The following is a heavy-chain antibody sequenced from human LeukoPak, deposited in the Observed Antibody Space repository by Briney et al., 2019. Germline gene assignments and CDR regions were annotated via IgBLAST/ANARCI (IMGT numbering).Heavy chain of an antibody. J-gene: IGHJ4*02. CDR1: GGSISSSSYY. D-gene: IGHD5-18*01. V-gene: IGHV4-39*07. Sequence: SETLTLTCTVSGGSISSSSYYWGWIRQPPGKGLEWIGSIYSSGTTYYNPSLKSRVTISVDTSKNQFSLKLSSVTAADTAVYYCARARYTALITQWGQGTLVTVSS. CDR3: ARARYTALITQ. CDR2: IYSSGTT.